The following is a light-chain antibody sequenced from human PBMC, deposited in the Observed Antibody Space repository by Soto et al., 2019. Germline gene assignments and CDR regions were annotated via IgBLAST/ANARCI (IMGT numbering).Light chain of an antibody. Sequence: EIVLTQSPGTLSLSPGERATLSCRASQSVSSSYLAWYQQKPGQAHRLLIYGASSRTTAIPDRFSGSGSGTDFTLTISRLETEDFAVYYCQQYGSSPLTFGGGTKVEIK. CDR3: QQYGSSPLT. CDR2: GAS. V-gene: IGKV3-20*01. CDR1: QSVSSSY. J-gene: IGKJ4*01.